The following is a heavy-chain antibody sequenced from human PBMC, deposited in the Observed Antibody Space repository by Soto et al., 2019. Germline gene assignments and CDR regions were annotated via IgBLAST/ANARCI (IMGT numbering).Heavy chain of an antibody. CDR3: AKDRNNYSNYFDY. V-gene: IGHV3-30*18. CDR1: GFTFSSYG. CDR2: ISSDGSDK. D-gene: IGHD4-4*01. J-gene: IGHJ4*02. Sequence: QVQLVESGGGVVQPGRSLRLSCAASGFTFSSYGMHWVRQAPGKGLEWVAVISSDGSDKYFADSVRGRFTISRDNSKNTLYLQMNSLRAEDTAVYYCAKDRNNYSNYFDYWGQGTLVTVSS.